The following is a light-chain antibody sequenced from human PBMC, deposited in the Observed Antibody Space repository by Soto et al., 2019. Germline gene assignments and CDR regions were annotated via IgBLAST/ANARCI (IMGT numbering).Light chain of an antibody. Sequence: IVMIQSPLSLPGTPGEAASISCRPSQSLLYTNGYNYLDWYLQKPGQSPQLLIYLGSNRAPGVPDRFSGSGSGTDFKLKISRVEAEDVGVYYCMQSLQDVTFGQGTRLEIQ. CDR1: QSLLYTNGYNY. V-gene: IGKV2-28*01. CDR3: MQSLQDVT. J-gene: IGKJ5*01. CDR2: LGS.